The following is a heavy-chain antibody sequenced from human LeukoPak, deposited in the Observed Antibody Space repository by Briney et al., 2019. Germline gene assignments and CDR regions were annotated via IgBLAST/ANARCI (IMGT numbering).Heavy chain of an antibody. Sequence: PSETLSLTCTVSGYSISSGYYWGWIRQPPGKGLEGIGSIYHSGSTYYNPSLKSRITISLGTSKNQFSLKLSSVTAADTAVYYCARDLSSSSNYVDGTFDFWGQGTLVTVSS. J-gene: IGHJ3*01. D-gene: IGHD4-11*01. CDR2: IYHSGST. CDR1: GYSISSGYY. V-gene: IGHV4-38-2*02. CDR3: ARDLSSSSNYVDGTFDF.